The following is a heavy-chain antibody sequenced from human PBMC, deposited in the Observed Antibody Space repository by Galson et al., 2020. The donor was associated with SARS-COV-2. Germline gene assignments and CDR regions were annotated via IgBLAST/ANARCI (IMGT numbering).Heavy chain of an antibody. CDR3: TRDPYQLHRDYYGMDV. V-gene: IGHV3-49*04. CDR1: GFTFGDYA. D-gene: IGHD2-2*01. CDR2: IRSKPYGGTA. J-gene: IGHJ6*02. Sequence: GESLKISCTASGFTFGDYAMTWVRQAPGKGLAWVGFIRSKPYGGTAEYAASVRGRFTISRDDSKSIAYLQMNSLKTEDTAVYYCTRDPYQLHRDYYGMDVWGQGTTVTVYS.